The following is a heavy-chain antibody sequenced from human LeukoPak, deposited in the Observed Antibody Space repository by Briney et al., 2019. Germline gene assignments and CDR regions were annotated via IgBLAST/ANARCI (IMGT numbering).Heavy chain of an antibody. D-gene: IGHD2-8*02. Sequence: GGSLRLSCAASGFTVSLYYMTWVRQAPGRGLEWVSVIYSGGPTYYADSVKGRFTISRDNSKNTVYLQMNSLRGEDTAVYFCARGWVVATGGFDMWGQGTMVTVSS. CDR1: GFTVSLYY. J-gene: IGHJ3*02. CDR2: IYSGGPT. V-gene: IGHV3-53*01. CDR3: ARGWVVATGGFDM.